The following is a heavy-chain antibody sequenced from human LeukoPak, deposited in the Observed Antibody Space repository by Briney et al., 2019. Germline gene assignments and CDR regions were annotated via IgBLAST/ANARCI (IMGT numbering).Heavy chain of an antibody. V-gene: IGHV4-38-2*02. D-gene: IGHD6-19*01. CDR2: IYHSGST. CDR1: GYSISSGYY. Sequence: SETLSLTCTVSGYSISSGYYWGWIRQPPGKGLEWIGSIYHSGSTYYNPSLKNRVTMSVDTSKNQFSLKLSSVTAADTAVYYCARRSTSGWPDFDYWGQGTLVTVSS. J-gene: IGHJ4*02. CDR3: ARRSTSGWPDFDY.